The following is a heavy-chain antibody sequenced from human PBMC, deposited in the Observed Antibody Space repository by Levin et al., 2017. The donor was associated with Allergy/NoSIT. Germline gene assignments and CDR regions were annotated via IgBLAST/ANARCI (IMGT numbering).Heavy chain of an antibody. D-gene: IGHD4-17*01. CDR3: ASGVSDDYGDYLRY. CDR2: VYSGGAT. CDR1: GFTVSTNY. Sequence: PQASVKVSCAASGFTVSTNYMNWVRQAPGKGLEWVSVVYSGGATYYADSVKGRFTISRDNSKNTLYLQMNSLRAEDTAVYYCASGVSDDYGDYLRYWGQGTLVTVSS. J-gene: IGHJ4*02. V-gene: IGHV3-53*01.